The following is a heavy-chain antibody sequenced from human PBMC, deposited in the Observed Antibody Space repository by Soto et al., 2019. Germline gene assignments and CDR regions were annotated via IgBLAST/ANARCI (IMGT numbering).Heavy chain of an antibody. CDR2: IHYSGVT. J-gene: IGHJ4*02. D-gene: IGHD2-15*01. V-gene: IGHV4-31*03. Sequence: QVQLQESGPGLVKPSQTLSLTCNVSVGAITNDGYYWSWIRQHPGKALEWIGNIHYSGVTYYNPTLKSRAAISVGISKHQFSLKLDSVTAADTAVYYCARLDLCYDYWGQGVLVTVSS. CDR1: VGAITNDGYY. CDR3: ARLDLCYDY.